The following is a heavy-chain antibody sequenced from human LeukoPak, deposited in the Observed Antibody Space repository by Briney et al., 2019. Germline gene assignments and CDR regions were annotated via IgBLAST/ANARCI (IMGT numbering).Heavy chain of an antibody. J-gene: IGHJ3*02. CDR1: GYTFINYG. Sequence: GASVKVSCKTSGYTFINYGTSWVRQAPGQGLEWMGWISPDNHETRYAQSLQGRITMTTDTSTSTVYMELRSLRSDDTAMYYCARVYCSSTSCPPPGDAFDIWGQGTMVTVSS. V-gene: IGHV1-18*01. D-gene: IGHD2-2*01. CDR3: ARVYCSSTSCPPPGDAFDI. CDR2: ISPDNHET.